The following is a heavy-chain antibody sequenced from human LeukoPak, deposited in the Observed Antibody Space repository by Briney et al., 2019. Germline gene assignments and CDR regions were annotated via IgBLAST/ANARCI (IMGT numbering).Heavy chain of an antibody. CDR3: ASLLVSRGYSYGFLDY. D-gene: IGHD5-18*01. Sequence: VSVKVSCKASGYTFTSYYMHWVRQAPGQGLEWMGIINPSGGSTSYAQKFQGRVTMTRDTSTSTVYMELSSLRSEDTAVYYCASLLVSRGYSYGFLDYWGQGTLVTVSS. V-gene: IGHV1-46*01. CDR1: GYTFTSYY. J-gene: IGHJ4*02. CDR2: INPSGGST.